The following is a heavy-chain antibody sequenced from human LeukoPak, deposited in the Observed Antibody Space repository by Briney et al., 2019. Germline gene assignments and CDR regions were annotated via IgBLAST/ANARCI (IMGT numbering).Heavy chain of an antibody. CDR1: GGTFSSYT. CDR2: IIPILGIA. CDR3: ARDHESVPDWFDP. Sequence: SVKVSCKASGGTFSSYTISWVRQAPGQGLEWMGRIIPILGIANYAQKFQSRVTITADKSTSTAYMELSSLRSEDTAVYYCARDHESVPDWFDPWGQGTLVTVSS. J-gene: IGHJ5*02. D-gene: IGHD3-10*01. V-gene: IGHV1-69*04.